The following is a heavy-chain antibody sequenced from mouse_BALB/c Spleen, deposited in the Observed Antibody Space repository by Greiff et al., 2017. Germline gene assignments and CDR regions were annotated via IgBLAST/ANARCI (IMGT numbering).Heavy chain of an antibody. J-gene: IGHJ2*01. Sequence: EVQLQQSGAELVRPGALVKLSCKASGFNIKDYYMHWVKQRPEQGLEWIGWIDPENGNTIYDPKFQGKASITADTSSNTAYLQLSSLTSEDTAVYYCARREDYFDYWGQGTTLTVSS. CDR3: ARREDYFDY. CDR1: GFNIKDYY. CDR2: IDPENGNT. V-gene: IGHV14-1*02.